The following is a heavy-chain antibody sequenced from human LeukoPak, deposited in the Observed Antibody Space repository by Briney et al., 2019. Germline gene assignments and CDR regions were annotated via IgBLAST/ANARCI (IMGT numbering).Heavy chain of an antibody. V-gene: IGHV3-72*01. CDR1: GFTFSDHY. D-gene: IGHD3-22*01. J-gene: IGHJ3*02. CDR3: ARPTYYYDSSGYSDAFDI. Sequence: GGSLRLSCEASGFTFSDHYMDWVRQAPGKGLEWVGRTRNKTNSYTTEYHASVQGRFTISRDDSKYSLYLQMTSLKTEDTAVYYCARPTYYYDSSGYSDAFDIWGQGTMVTVSS. CDR2: TRNKTNSYTT.